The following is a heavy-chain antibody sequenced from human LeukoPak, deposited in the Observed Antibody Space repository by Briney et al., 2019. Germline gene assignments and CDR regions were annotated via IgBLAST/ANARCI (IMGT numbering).Heavy chain of an antibody. Sequence: GGSLRLSCTASGFTFSSYAMNWVRHAPGKGLELVSAISGSGGRTYYADFVKGRFTISRDDSRNTLYLQMNSLRAEDTALYYCAKGGNTATTAGDYWGQGTLVTVSS. J-gene: IGHJ4*02. CDR2: ISGSGGRT. V-gene: IGHV3-23*01. CDR3: AKGGNTATTAGDY. CDR1: GFTFSSYA. D-gene: IGHD1-14*01.